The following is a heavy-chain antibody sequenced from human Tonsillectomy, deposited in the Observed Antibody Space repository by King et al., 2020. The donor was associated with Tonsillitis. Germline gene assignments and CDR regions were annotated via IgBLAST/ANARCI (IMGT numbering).Heavy chain of an antibody. J-gene: IGHJ4*02. D-gene: IGHD3-22*01. CDR3: ALTTLDYYDSSGYSPHFDY. CDR1: GFSLSTSGVG. Sequence: TLKESGPTLVKPTQTLTLTCTFSGFSLSTSGVGVGWIRQPPGKALEWLALIYWDDDKRYSPSLKSRLTITKDTSKNQVVLTMTNMDPVDTAPYYCALTTLDYYDSSGYSPHFDYWGQGTLVTVSS. V-gene: IGHV2-5*02. CDR2: IYWDDDK.